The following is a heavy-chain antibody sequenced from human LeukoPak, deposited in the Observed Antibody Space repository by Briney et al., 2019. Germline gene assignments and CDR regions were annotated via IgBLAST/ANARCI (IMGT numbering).Heavy chain of an antibody. CDR3: ARGWRGVAPNWFDP. V-gene: IGHV3-21*01. Sequence: GGSLRLSCAASGFTFSSYSMNWVRQAPGKGLEWVSSISSSSSYIYYADSVKGRFTISRDNAKNSLYLQRNSLRAEDTAVYYCARGWRGVAPNWFDPWGQGTLVTVSS. J-gene: IGHJ5*02. CDR1: GFTFSSYS. D-gene: IGHD2-8*02. CDR2: ISSSSSYI.